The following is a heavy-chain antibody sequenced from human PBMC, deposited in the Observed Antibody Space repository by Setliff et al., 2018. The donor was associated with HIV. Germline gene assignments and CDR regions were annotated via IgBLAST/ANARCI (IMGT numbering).Heavy chain of an antibody. CDR3: SRDVLTNNYYYYGMDV. Sequence: PGGSLRLSCSASGFNFGEYALSWVRQAPGKGLEWVAFIRTKAYSGTPEYAASVKDRFTISRDDSKSIAYLQMNSLKTEDSAVYYCSRDVLTNNYYYYGMDVWGQGTTVTVSS. CDR2: IRTKAYSGTP. V-gene: IGHV3-49*04. J-gene: IGHJ6*02. D-gene: IGHD4-4*01. CDR1: GFNFGEYA.